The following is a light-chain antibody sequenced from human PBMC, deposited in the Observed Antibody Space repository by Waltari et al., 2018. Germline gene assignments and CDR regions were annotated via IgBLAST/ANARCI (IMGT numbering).Light chain of an antibody. Sequence: DIQLTQSPSSLSASVGDRVTITCRASQDISNYLNWYQQKPGKAPKLLIYDASILETGVPSRFSGSQSGTEFTFTIRRLLPADIATYYSKRYDNLPVFAFSPGTKVAVK. CDR2: DAS. CDR1: QDISNY. J-gene: IGKJ3*01. CDR3: KRYDNLPVFA. V-gene: IGKV1-33*01.